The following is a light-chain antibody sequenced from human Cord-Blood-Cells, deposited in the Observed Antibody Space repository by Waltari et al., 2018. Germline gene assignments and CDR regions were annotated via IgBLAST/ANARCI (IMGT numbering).Light chain of an antibody. CDR1: RSDVGSYNL. CDR3: CSYAGSRV. Sequence: QSALTQPASVSGSPGQSITISCPGTRSDVGSYNLVSWYQQHPGKAPKLMIYEGSKRPSGVSNRFSGSKSGNTASLTISGLQAEDEADYYCCSYAGSRVFGGGTKLTVL. J-gene: IGLJ3*02. V-gene: IGLV2-23*01. CDR2: EGS.